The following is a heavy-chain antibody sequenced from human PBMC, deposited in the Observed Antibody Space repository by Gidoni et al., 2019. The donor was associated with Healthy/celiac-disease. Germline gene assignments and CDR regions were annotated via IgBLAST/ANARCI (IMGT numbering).Heavy chain of an antibody. D-gene: IGHD3-22*01. J-gene: IGHJ5*02. Sequence: QVQLQESGPGLVKPSETLSLTCTVSGGSISSYYWSWIRQPPGKGLEWIGYIYYSGSTNYNPSLKSRVTISVDTSKNQFSLKLSSVTAADTAVYYCASTRGDYYDSSARGWFDPWGQGTLVTVSS. CDR2: IYYSGST. CDR3: ASTRGDYYDSSARGWFDP. V-gene: IGHV4-59*08. CDR1: GGSISSYY.